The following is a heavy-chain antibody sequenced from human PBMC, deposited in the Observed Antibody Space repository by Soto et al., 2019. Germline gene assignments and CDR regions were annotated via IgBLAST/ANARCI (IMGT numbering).Heavy chain of an antibody. CDR3: ARGGLDGPYCGGACYTLDY. CDR1: GFTFSSYG. J-gene: IGHJ4*02. CDR2: INFDGSYK. Sequence: QVQLVESGGGVVQPGRSLRLSCAASGFTFSSYGMHWVRQAPGKGLEWVAIINFDGSYKYYADSVKGRFTISRDNSRNRLYLQMDRLSAEDTAVYYCARGGLDGPYCGGACYTLDYWGQGNLVTVSS. V-gene: IGHV3-33*01. D-gene: IGHD2-21*02.